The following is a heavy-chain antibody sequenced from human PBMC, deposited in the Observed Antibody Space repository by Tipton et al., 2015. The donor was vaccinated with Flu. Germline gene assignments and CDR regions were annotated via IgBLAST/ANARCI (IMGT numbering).Heavy chain of an antibody. D-gene: IGHD3-3*01. J-gene: IGHJ5*02. CDR2: FSYSRNT. CDR1: GGSINGSDFY. V-gene: IGHV4-39*01. CDR3: ARNDFWSGLTLRNWFDP. Sequence: TLSLTCTVSGGSINGSDFYWGWLRQPPGKGLEWIASFSYSRNTHYNPSLKSRVTISVDTSKNQFSLRLSSVTAADTAVHYCARNDFWSGLTLRNWFDPWGQGTLVTVSS.